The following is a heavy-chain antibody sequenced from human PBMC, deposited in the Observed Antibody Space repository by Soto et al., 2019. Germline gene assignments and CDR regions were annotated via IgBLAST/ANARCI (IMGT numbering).Heavy chain of an antibody. CDR1: GFSLTTTSLG. D-gene: IGHD4-17*01. CDR2: IYWDDDQ. V-gene: IGHV2-5*02. CDR3: AHAGDYVLISFDP. Sequence: QITLKESGPPLVRPAQTLTLTCAFSGFSLTTTSLGVAWIRQPPGKALEWLALIYWDDDQRYSPSLQDSITISTDTSRSRVGLKISNMSPEDTCTYHGAHAGDYVLISFDPWGPGTQVTVS. J-gene: IGHJ5*02.